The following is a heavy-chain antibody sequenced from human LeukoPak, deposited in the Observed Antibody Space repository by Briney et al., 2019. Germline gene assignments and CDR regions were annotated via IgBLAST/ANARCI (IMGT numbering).Heavy chain of an antibody. Sequence: GASVKVSCKASGYTFTSYYMHWVRQAPGQGLEWMGIINPSGGSTSYAQKFQGRVTMTRDTSTSTVYMELSSLRSEDTAVYYCARDGYCSGGSCSNWFDPRGQGTLVTVSS. CDR2: INPSGGST. D-gene: IGHD2-15*01. V-gene: IGHV1-46*01. J-gene: IGHJ5*02. CDR3: ARDGYCSGGSCSNWFDP. CDR1: GYTFTSYY.